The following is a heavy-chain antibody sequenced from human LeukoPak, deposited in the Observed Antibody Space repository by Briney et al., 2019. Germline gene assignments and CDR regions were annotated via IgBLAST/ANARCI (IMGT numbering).Heavy chain of an antibody. V-gene: IGHV4-59*08. CDR2: IYYSST. J-gene: IGHJ3*02. CDR1: GGSISRYY. CDR3: ARGSPRPDI. Sequence: LETLSLTCSVSGGSISRYYWSWIRQPPGKPLEWIGYIYYSSTHYNPSLESRVTISADTSKRQISLSLKSVTAADTAVYYCARGSPRPDIWGQGTMVIASS. D-gene: IGHD6-19*01.